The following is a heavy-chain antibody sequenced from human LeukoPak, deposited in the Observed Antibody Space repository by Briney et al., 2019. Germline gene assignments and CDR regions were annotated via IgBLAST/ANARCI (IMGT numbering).Heavy chain of an antibody. CDR2: IYHSERT. Sequence: KSSETLSLTCTVSGYSINNGFYWGWIRQPPGKGLEWIGSIYHSERTHYNPSLKSRVTISVDTSKNQFSLKLSSVTAADTAVYYCARVLPITPYFDYWGQGTLVTVSS. D-gene: IGHD1-20*01. CDR1: GYSINNGFY. J-gene: IGHJ4*02. V-gene: IGHV4-38-2*02. CDR3: ARVLPITPYFDY.